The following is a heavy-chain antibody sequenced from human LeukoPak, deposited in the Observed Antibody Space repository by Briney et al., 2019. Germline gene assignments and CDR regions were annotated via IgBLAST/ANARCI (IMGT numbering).Heavy chain of an antibody. Sequence: PGGSLRLSCAASGFTFSSHAMSWVRQAPGKGLEWVSAISGSGGNTYYADSVKGRFTISRDNTKNTLYLQINSLRAEDTALYYCANKGYTSSWPHDAFDIWGQGTMVTVSS. CDR2: ISGSGGNT. CDR3: ANKGYTSSWPHDAFDI. V-gene: IGHV3-23*01. CDR1: GFTFSSHA. J-gene: IGHJ3*02. D-gene: IGHD6-13*01.